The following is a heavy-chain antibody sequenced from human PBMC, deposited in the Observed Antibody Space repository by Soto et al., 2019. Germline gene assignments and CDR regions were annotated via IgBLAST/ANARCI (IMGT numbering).Heavy chain of an antibody. CDR3: AKVTDYYILTGHEDFDY. Sequence: GGSLRLSCAASGFTFSSYAMSWVRQAPGKGLEWVSAISGSGGSTYYADSVKGRFTISRDNSKNTLYLQMNSLRAEDTAVYYCAKVTDYYILTGHEDFDYWGQGTLVTVSS. J-gene: IGHJ4*02. CDR1: GFTFSSYA. D-gene: IGHD3-9*01. V-gene: IGHV3-23*01. CDR2: ISGSGGST.